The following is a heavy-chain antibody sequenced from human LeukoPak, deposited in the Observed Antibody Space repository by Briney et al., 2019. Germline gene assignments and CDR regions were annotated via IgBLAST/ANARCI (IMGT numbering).Heavy chain of an antibody. J-gene: IGHJ4*02. V-gene: IGHV1-8*01. D-gene: IGHD3-10*01. CDR1: GYTFTSYD. CDR3: ARGRYYGSGSYYPTPFDY. CDR2: MNPNSGNT. Sequence: ASVKVSCKASGYTFTSYDINWVRQATGQGLEWMGWMNPNSGNTGYAQKFQGRVTMTRNTSISTAYMELSSLRSEDTAVYYCARGRYYGSGSYYPTPFDYWGQGTLVSVSS.